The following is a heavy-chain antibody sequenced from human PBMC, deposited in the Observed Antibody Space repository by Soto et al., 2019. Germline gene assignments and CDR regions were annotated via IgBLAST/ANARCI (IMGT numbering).Heavy chain of an antibody. J-gene: IGHJ4*02. CDR1: GGSFSGYY. V-gene: IGHV4-34*01. CDR2: INHSGST. Sequence: SETLSLTCAVYGGSFSGYYWSWIRQPPGKGLEWIGEINHSGSTNYNPSLKSRVTISVDTSKNQFSLKLSSVTAADTAVYYCARSGLYGDTITYLDYWGQGTLVTVS. CDR3: ARSGLYGDTITYLDY. D-gene: IGHD4-17*01.